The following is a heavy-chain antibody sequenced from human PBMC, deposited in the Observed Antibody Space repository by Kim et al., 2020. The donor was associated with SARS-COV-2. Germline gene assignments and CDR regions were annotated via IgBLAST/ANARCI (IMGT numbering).Heavy chain of an antibody. D-gene: IGHD3-10*01. CDR3: AREVMVRGVIN. J-gene: IGHJ4*02. Sequence: SETLSLTCTVSGGSISSYYWSWIRQPPGKGLEWIGYIYYSGSTNYNPSLKSRVTISVDTSKNQFSLKLSSVTAADTAVYYCAREVMVRGVINWGQGTLVTVSS. CDR2: IYYSGST. V-gene: IGHV4-59*01. CDR1: GGSISSYY.